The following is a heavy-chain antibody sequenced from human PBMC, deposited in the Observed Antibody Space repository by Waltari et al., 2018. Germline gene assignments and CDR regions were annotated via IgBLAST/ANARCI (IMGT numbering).Heavy chain of an antibody. Sequence: QVQLVESGGGVVQPGGSLRLSCAASGFTFSNSAMFWVRQAPGKGLDWVAVISYDGRNKFCADSVKCRFTISRDYSENTLFLHMNSLRVEDTAVYYCVRGNGANYVSALDYWGQGALVTVSS. V-gene: IGHV3-30*04. J-gene: IGHJ4*02. CDR2: ISYDGRNK. CDR3: VRGNGANYVSALDY. CDR1: GFTFSNSA. D-gene: IGHD2-8*01.